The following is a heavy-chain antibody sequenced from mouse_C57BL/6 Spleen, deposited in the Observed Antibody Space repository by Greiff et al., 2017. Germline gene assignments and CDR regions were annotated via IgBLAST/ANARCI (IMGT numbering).Heavy chain of an antibody. Sequence: VQLQQSGPELVKPGASVKISCKASGYSFTGYYMNWVKQSPEKSLEWIGEINPSTGGTTYNQKFKAKATLTVDKSSSTAYMQLKSLTSEDSAVYYGARSTVITTVVATGDYWGQGTTLTVSS. CDR3: ARSTVITTVVATGDY. V-gene: IGHV1-42*01. D-gene: IGHD1-1*01. CDR1: GYSFTGYY. J-gene: IGHJ2*01. CDR2: INPSTGGT.